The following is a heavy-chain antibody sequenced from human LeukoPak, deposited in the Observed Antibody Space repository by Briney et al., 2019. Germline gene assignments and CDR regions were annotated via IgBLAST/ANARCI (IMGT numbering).Heavy chain of an antibody. Sequence: PSETLSLTCAVSGYSISSGYHWGWIRQPPGKGLEWIGSIYHSGSTYYNPSLKSRVTISVDTSKNQFSLKLSSVTAADTAVYYCARPRWADDSSGYFDAFDIWGQGTMVTVSS. CDR3: ARPRWADDSSGYFDAFDI. V-gene: IGHV4-38-2*01. D-gene: IGHD3-22*01. CDR2: IYHSGST. J-gene: IGHJ3*02. CDR1: GYSISSGYH.